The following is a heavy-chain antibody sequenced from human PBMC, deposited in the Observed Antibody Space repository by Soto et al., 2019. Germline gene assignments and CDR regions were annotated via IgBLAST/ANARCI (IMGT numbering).Heavy chain of an antibody. CDR2: INHSGST. D-gene: IGHD3-16*01. CDR1: GGSFSGYY. Sequence: SETLSLTCAVYGGSFSGYYWSWLRQPPGKGLEWIGEINHSGSTNYNPSLKSRVTISVDTSKNQFSLKLSSVTAADTAVYYCARGVMITFGGVTQDYWGQGTLVTVSS. V-gene: IGHV4-34*01. CDR3: ARGVMITFGGVTQDY. J-gene: IGHJ4*02.